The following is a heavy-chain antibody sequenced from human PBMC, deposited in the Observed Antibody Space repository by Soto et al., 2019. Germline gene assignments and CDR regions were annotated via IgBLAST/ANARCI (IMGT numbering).Heavy chain of an antibody. CDR3: ARVGVVPAAMSYYYYMDV. CDR2: IIPILGIA. Sequence: GASVKVSCKASGGTFSSYTISWVRQAPGQGLEWMGRIIPILGIANYAQKFQGRVTITADKSTSTAYMELSSLRSEDTAVYYCARVGVVPAAMSYYYYMDVWGKGTTVTVS. V-gene: IGHV1-69*02. CDR1: GGTFSSYT. J-gene: IGHJ6*03. D-gene: IGHD2-2*01.